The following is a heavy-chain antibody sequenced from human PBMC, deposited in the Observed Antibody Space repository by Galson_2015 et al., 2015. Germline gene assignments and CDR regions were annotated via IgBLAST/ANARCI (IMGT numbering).Heavy chain of an antibody. Sequence: SLRLSCAASGITVSSYYMSWVRQAPGKGLEWVSVIHSGDRTYYADAVKGRFTIASDSSQNMAYLLLTSLRVEDTAVYFCARGPPGDWGSSGAFDKWGQGTMVTVSS. D-gene: IGHD7-27*01. CDR1: GITVSSYY. V-gene: IGHV3-66*02. CDR3: ARGPPGDWGSSGAFDK. CDR2: IHSGDRT. J-gene: IGHJ3*02.